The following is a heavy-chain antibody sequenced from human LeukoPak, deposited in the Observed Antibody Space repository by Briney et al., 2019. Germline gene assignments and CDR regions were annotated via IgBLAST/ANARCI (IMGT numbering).Heavy chain of an antibody. J-gene: IGHJ4*02. CDR2: VSTDDNT. D-gene: IGHD5-18*01. Sequence: GGSLRLSCAASGFTFNKYAMTWVRQAPGKGLEWVSRVSTDDNTYYADSVRGRFTISRDNSRNTVYLQMNSLRAEDTAIYYCAKGSELIQLWPTYFDYWGQGTLVTVSS. CDR1: GFTFNKYA. V-gene: IGHV3-23*01. CDR3: AKGSELIQLWPTYFDY.